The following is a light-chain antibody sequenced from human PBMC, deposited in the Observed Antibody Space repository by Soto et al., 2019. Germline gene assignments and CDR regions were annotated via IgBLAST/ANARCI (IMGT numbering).Light chain of an antibody. CDR2: GAS. CDR3: QQCNKWPLT. J-gene: IGKJ2*01. CDR1: QSVSSN. V-gene: IGKV3-15*01. Sequence: EIVMTQSPATLSVSPGEGVSLSCRASQSVSSNLAWYQQKPGQAPRLLIYGASTRATGIPARFSGSGSGTEFTLTISSLQSEDFGVYYCQQCNKWPLTSGQGTKLEIK.